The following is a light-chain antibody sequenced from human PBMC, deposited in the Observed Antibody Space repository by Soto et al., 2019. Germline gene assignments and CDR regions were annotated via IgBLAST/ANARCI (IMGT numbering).Light chain of an antibody. V-gene: IGKV3-20*01. CDR2: GAS. CDR3: QQYGSSLWT. CDR1: QSVSSSY. Sequence: EIVLTQSPGTLSLSPGEGATLSCRASQSVSSSYLAWYQQKPGQAPRLLIYGASSRATGIPDRFSGSGSGTDFTLTISSLEPEDSAVYYCQQYGSSLWTFGQGTKVEIK. J-gene: IGKJ1*01.